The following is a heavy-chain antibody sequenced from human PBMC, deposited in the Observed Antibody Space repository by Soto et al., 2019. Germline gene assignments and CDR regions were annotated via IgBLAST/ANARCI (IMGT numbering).Heavy chain of an antibody. V-gene: IGHV1-69*06. CDR1: GGTFSSYA. Sequence: QVQLVQSGAEVKKPGSSVKVSCKASGGTFSSYAISWVRQAPGQGLEWMGGIIPIFGTANYAQKFQGRVTITADKSTSTAYMELSSLRSEDTAVYYCAREKEDIVVVPALVPSYYYYGMDVWGQGTTVTVSS. CDR2: IIPIFGTA. CDR3: AREKEDIVVVPALVPSYYYYGMDV. D-gene: IGHD2-2*01. J-gene: IGHJ6*02.